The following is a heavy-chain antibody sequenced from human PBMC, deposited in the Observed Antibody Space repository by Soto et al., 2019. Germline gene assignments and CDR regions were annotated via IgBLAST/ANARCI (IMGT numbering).Heavy chain of an antibody. CDR2: IYSGGST. CDR3: ARENELAIDY. V-gene: IGHV3-66*01. Sequence: EVQLLESGGGLVQPGGSLRLSCAATGFTVSSKYMSWVRQDPGKGLEWVSVIYSGGSTYYADSVKGRFTISRDNSKNTLYLQMNSLRAEDTAVYYCARENELAIDYWGQGTLVTVSS. D-gene: IGHD6-6*01. J-gene: IGHJ4*02. CDR1: GFTVSSKY.